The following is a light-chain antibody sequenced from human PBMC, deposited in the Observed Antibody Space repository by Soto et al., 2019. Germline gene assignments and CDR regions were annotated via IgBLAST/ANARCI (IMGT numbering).Light chain of an antibody. CDR2: DAS. J-gene: IGKJ5*01. CDR3: QQRSNWPPAIT. Sequence: EIVLTQSPATLSLSPGERATLSCRASQSVSSYLAWYQQKPGQAPRLLIYDASNRATGIPARFSGSGSGTDFTLTISSLEPEDFAVYYCQQRSNWPPAITVGQGTRLEI. CDR1: QSVSSY. V-gene: IGKV3-11*01.